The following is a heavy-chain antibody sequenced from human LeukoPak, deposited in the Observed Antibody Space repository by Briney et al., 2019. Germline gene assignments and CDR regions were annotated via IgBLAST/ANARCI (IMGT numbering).Heavy chain of an antibody. Sequence: GGSLRLSCAASGITFSSYDMNWVRQAPGKGLEWVSYIRRSGGTTYYAHSVQGRFTISRDNAKNSLYLQMNSLRADDTAVYYCAGDNNKQSDDALDIWGQGIMVTVSS. CDR1: GITFSSYD. CDR2: IRRSGGTT. D-gene: IGHD6-19*01. CDR3: AGDNNKQSDDALDI. J-gene: IGHJ3*02. V-gene: IGHV3-48*03.